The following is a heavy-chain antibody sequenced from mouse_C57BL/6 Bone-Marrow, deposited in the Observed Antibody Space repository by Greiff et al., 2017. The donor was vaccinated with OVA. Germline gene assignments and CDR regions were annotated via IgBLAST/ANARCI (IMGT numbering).Heavy chain of an antibody. CDR1: GFTFTDYY. Sequence: DVQLQESGAGLVQPGGSLSLSCAASGFTFTDYYMSWVRQPPGQALEWLGFIRNKANGSTTEYSVNVKGRFTISRAKSQSILYLQVNALRTKDSATDYCARSPDSHEDYFDYWGQGTTLTVSS. V-gene: IGHV7-3*01. CDR3: ARSPDSHEDYFDY. D-gene: IGHD2-12*01. J-gene: IGHJ2*01. CDR2: IRNKANGSTT.